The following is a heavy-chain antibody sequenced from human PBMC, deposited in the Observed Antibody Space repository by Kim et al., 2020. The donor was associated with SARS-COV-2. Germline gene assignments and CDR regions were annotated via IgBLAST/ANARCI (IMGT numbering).Heavy chain of an antibody. J-gene: IGHJ4*02. CDR3: AKDRAYFEILTGRTLDY. Sequence: VKGRFTIYRDDSKNTLYLQMNSLRAEDTAVYYCAKDRAYFEILTGRTLDYWGQGTLVTVSS. D-gene: IGHD3-9*01. V-gene: IGHV3-30*02.